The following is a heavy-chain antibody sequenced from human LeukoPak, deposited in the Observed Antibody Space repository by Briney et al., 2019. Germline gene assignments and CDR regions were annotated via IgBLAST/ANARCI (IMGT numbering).Heavy chain of an antibody. V-gene: IGHV4-59*08. D-gene: IGHD3-22*01. CDR1: GGSISSDY. J-gene: IGHJ4*02. CDR3: ARLHYDSSGYYYFDY. Sequence: SETLSLTCTVSGGSISSDYWSCIRQPPGKGLEWIGYIYYSGITNYNPSLKSRVTISVDTSKNQFSLKLSSVTAADTAVYYCARLHYDSSGYYYFDYWGQGTLVTVSS. CDR2: IYYSGIT.